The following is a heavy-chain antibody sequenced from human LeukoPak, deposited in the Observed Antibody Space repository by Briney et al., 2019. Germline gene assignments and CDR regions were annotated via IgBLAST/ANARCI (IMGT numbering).Heavy chain of an antibody. CDR2: INHSGST. V-gene: IGHV4-34*01. CDR1: GGSFSGYY. CDR3: ARLLSSGYYYYYYYMDV. D-gene: IGHD3-22*01. J-gene: IGHJ6*03. Sequence: NPSETLSLTCAVYGGSFSGYYWSWIRQPPGKGLEWIGEINHSGSTNYNPSLKSRVTISVDTSKNQFSLKLSSVTAADTAVYYCARLLSSGYYYYYYYMDVWGKGTTVTISS.